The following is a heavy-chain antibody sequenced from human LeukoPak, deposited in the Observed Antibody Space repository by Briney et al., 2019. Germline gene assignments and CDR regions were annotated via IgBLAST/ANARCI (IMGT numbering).Heavy chain of an antibody. CDR3: ASREMATISPFDY. CDR1: GGTFSNYA. Sequence: GASVKVSCKASGGTFSNYAISWVRQAPGQGLEWMGGVIPIFGTANYAQKFQGRVTITADESTSTAYMELSSLRSEDTAVYYCASREMATISPFDYWGQGTLVTVSS. CDR2: VIPIFGTA. V-gene: IGHV1-69*13. D-gene: IGHD5-24*01. J-gene: IGHJ4*02.